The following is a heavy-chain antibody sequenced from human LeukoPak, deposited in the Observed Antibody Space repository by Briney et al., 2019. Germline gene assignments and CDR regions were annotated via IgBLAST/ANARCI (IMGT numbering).Heavy chain of an antibody. D-gene: IGHD3-10*01. CDR3: ARGTYYYGSGSLPMFDY. Sequence: GGSLRLSCAASGFTFSNYWMSWVRQAPGKGLDWVANIKQDGSEKNYVDSVKGRFTTSRDNAKNSLYLQMNSLRAEDTAVYYCARGTYYYGSGSLPMFDYWGQGTLVTVSS. CDR2: IKQDGSEK. V-gene: IGHV3-7*03. J-gene: IGHJ4*02. CDR1: GFTFSNYW.